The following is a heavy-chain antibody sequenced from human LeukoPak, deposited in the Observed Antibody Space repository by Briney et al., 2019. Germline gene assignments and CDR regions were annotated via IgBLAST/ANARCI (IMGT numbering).Heavy chain of an antibody. CDR3: AKELSITMIVVVITTDYYYGMDV. Sequence: GRSLRLSCAASGFTFSSYGMHWVRQAPGKGLEWVAVISYDGSNKYYADSVKGRFTISRDNSKNTLYLQMNSLRAEDTAVYYCAKELSITMIVVVITTDYYYGMDVWGQGTTVTVSS. V-gene: IGHV3-30*18. CDR1: GFTFSSYG. J-gene: IGHJ6*02. CDR2: ISYDGSNK. D-gene: IGHD3-22*01.